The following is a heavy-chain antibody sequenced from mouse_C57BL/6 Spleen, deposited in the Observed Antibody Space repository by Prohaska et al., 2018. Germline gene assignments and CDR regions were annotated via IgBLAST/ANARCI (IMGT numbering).Heavy chain of an antibody. CDR3: ARSGYGPLFAY. CDR2: INPNNGGT. J-gene: IGHJ3*01. CDR1: GYTFTDYY. V-gene: IGHV1-26*01. Sequence: EVQLQQSGPELVKPGASVKISCKASGYTFTDYYMNWVKQSHGKSLEWIGDINPNNGGTSYNQKFKGKATLTVDKSSSTAYMELRSLTSEDSAVYYCARSGYGPLFAYWGQGTLVTVSA. D-gene: IGHD3-2*02.